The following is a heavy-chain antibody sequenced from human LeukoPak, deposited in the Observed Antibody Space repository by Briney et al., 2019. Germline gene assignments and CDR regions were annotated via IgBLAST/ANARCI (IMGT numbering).Heavy chain of an antibody. D-gene: IGHD3-22*01. CDR2: ISGSCGST. CDR1: GFTFSSYA. CDR3: AKDYTSHYYDSTGRPRGYFQH. V-gene: IGHV3-23*01. Sequence: GGSRRLSCAASGFTFSSYAMSWVRQAPGKGLEWVSAISGSCGSTYYADSVKGRFTISRDNSKNTLYLQMNSLRAEDTAVYYCAKDYTSHYYDSTGRPRGYFQHWGQGTLVTVSS. J-gene: IGHJ1*01.